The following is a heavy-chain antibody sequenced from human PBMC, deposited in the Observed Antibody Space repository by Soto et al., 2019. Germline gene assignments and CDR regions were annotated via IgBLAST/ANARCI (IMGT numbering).Heavy chain of an antibody. CDR1: GFTFSNYA. CDR3: VKDVVARYDILTAYPYFDY. CDR2: IGGGGGVA. D-gene: IGHD3-9*01. Sequence: EVQLLESGGTLVQPGGSLRLSCSASGFTFSNYAMSWVRQAPGKGLEWVSGIGGGGGVAYYADSVTGRFTMSRDNSKNTLYLQMDSLRAEDTAVYFCVKDVVARYDILTAYPYFDYWGQGTLVTVSS. J-gene: IGHJ4*02. V-gene: IGHV3-23*01.